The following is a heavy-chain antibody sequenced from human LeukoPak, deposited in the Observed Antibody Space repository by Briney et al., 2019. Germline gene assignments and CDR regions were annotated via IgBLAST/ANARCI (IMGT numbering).Heavy chain of an antibody. J-gene: IGHJ4*02. CDR2: LSGTGAST. V-gene: IGHV3-23*01. D-gene: IGHD3-22*01. Sequence: PGGSLRLSCAASGFTFSNAWMSWVRQAPGKGLEWVSSLSGTGASTYYADSVKGRFTISRDNSKNTLYVQMNRLRAEDTAVYYCAKGAYYDSTGYVDYWGQGTLVTVSS. CDR3: AKGAYYDSTGYVDY. CDR1: GFTFSNAW.